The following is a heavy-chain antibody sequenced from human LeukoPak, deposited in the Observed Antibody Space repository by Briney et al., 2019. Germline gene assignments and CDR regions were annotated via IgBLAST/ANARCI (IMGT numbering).Heavy chain of an antibody. D-gene: IGHD2-15*01. CDR1: GFTFKLYW. J-gene: IGHJ5*02. CDR3: VRGGPSTWS. Sequence: GGSLRLSCAASGFTFKLYWMHWVRQVPGKRPVWVSRINDDGSDTIYADSVRGRFTISRDDAKSTVYLQMNNLRAEDTAVYYCVRGGPSTWSWGQGTLVTVSS. V-gene: IGHV3-74*01. CDR2: INDDGSDT.